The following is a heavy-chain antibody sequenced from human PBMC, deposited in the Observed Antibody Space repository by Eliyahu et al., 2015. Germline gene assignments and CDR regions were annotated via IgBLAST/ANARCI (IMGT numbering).Heavy chain of an antibody. CDR1: GFTFSNYX. CDR3: AKQKQLWFESYFDY. D-gene: IGHD5-18*01. V-gene: IGHV3-23*01. J-gene: IGHJ4*02. Sequence: EVQLLESGGGLXQPGGSLRLSCAASGFTFSNYXMSWVRQAPGKGLEWVSTISXGGSGTYYADSVKGRFTISRDNSKNTLYLQMNSLRVEDTAVYYCAKQKQLWFESYFDYWGQGTLVTVSS. CDR2: ISXGGSGT.